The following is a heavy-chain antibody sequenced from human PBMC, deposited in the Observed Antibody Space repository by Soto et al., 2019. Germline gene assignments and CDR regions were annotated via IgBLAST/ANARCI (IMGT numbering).Heavy chain of an antibody. J-gene: IGHJ4*02. CDR1: GFSFSNSA. V-gene: IGHV3-23*01. CDR2: ISGSGDIT. CDR3: AKVPQWVLRYHDWFFDY. Sequence: EVHLLESGGGLVQPGGSLRLSCAVSGFSFSNSAMTWVRQAPWKGLEWVSGISGSGDITYNTDSVKGRFAISRDTSKNVVYLQMRSLRAEDTAVYYCAKVPQWVLRYHDWFFDYWGQGTLVTVSS. D-gene: IGHD3-9*01.